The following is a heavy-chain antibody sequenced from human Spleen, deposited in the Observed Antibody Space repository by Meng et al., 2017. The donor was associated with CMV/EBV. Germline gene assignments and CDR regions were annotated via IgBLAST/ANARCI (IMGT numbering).Heavy chain of an antibody. V-gene: IGHV4-39*07. Sequence: SETLSLTCTVSGGSINSNSYYWGWIRQPPGKGLEWIGEINHSGSTNYNPSLKSRVTISVDTSKNQFSLKLSSVTAADTAVYYCARTYYYDSSGYYHYLRFDPWGQGTLVTVSS. J-gene: IGHJ5*02. CDR3: ARTYYYDSSGYYHYLRFDP. CDR1: GGSINSNSYY. D-gene: IGHD3-22*01. CDR2: INHSGST.